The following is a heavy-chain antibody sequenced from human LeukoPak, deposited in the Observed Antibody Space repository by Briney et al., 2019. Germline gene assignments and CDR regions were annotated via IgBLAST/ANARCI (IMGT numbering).Heavy chain of an antibody. CDR2: IKHDGSEK. Sequence: RPGGSLRLSCAASGFTFNNYWMNWVRQAPGKGLEWVSNIKHDGSEKYYVDSVKGRFTISRDNARNSLYLQMNSLRAEDTAVYYCARDRVTTSSWPRVEYYYMDVWGKGTTVTISS. D-gene: IGHD4-11*01. CDR3: ARDRVTTSSWPRVEYYYMDV. CDR1: GFTFNNYW. V-gene: IGHV3-7*01. J-gene: IGHJ6*03.